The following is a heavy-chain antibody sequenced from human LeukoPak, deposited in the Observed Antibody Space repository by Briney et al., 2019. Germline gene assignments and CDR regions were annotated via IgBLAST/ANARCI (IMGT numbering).Heavy chain of an antibody. CDR2: ISSISSII. V-gene: IGHV3-48*01. CDR3: TRSRPGTEAGQPNFDY. J-gene: IGHJ4*02. D-gene: IGHD6-13*01. Sequence: GGSLTLSCAASGFTFSTYSMSWVRQAPGKGLEWVSYISSISSIIYYADSVKGRFIISRDNARNSLYLQMNSLRAEDTAVYYCTRSRPGTEAGQPNFDYWGQGTLVTVSS. CDR1: GFTFSTYS.